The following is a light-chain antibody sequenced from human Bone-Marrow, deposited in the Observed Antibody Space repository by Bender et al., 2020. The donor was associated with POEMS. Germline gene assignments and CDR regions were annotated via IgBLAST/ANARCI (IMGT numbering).Light chain of an antibody. CDR3: QAWDTYSVI. Sequence: SYEVTQPPSVSVSPGETASITCSGDDLGDKYVAWYQQKPGQSPVLVIYQDTKRPSGIPERFSGSHSGNTATLTISVTHAMDEADYYCQAWDTYSVIFGGGTKLPVL. CDR1: DLGDKY. V-gene: IGLV3-1*01. J-gene: IGLJ2*01. CDR2: QDT.